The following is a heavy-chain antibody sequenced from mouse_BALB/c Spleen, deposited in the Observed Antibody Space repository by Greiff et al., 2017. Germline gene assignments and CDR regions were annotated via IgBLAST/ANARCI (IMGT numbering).Heavy chain of an antibody. CDR3: ARERYGNPYAMDY. D-gene: IGHD2-10*02. CDR1: GFSLTSYG. J-gene: IGHJ4*01. CDR2: IWAGGST. Sequence: VQGVESGPGLVAPSQSLSITCTVSGFSLTSYGVHWVRQPPGKGLEWLGVIWAGGSTNYNSALMSRLSITQDNAKSQVFLKMTTLQTDDTAMYYCARERYGNPYAMDYWGQGTSVTVSS. V-gene: IGHV2-9*02.